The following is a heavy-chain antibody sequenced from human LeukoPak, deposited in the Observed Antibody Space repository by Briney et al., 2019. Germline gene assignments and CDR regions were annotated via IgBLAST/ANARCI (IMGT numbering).Heavy chain of an antibody. V-gene: IGHV4-31*03. CDR3: ARGAVEEQIWFDL. Sequence: SETLSLTCTVSGGSISSGGYYWSWLRQHPGKGLEGIGYIYFSGSTYYNPSLKSRVTISVDTSKNQFSLKLSSVTAADTAVYYCARGAVEEQIWFDLWGQGTLVTVSS. J-gene: IGHJ5*02. CDR2: IYFSGST. D-gene: IGHD1/OR15-1a*01. CDR1: GGSISSGGYY.